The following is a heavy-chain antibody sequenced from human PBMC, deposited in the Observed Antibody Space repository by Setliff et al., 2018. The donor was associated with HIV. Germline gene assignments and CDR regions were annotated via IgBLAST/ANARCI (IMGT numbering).Heavy chain of an antibody. V-gene: IGHV3-30*18. D-gene: IGHD2-8*02. J-gene: IGHJ6*03. Sequence: GGSLRLSCAASGFAFSTYAMHWVRQAPGKGLEWVAVISNDGTDKYYADSVKGRFTVSRDNSENTLDLLMNSLRDEDTAVYYCAKVSFDKLGHCTGGRCPRYMDVWGKGTTVTVSS. CDR2: ISNDGTDK. CDR3: AKVSFDKLGHCTGGRCPRYMDV. CDR1: GFAFSTYA.